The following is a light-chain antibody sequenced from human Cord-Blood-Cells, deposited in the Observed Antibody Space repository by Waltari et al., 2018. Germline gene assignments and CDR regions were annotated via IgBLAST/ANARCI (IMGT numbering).Light chain of an antibody. J-gene: IGLJ1*01. V-gene: IGLV3-25*03. CDR3: QSGDSSGTYYV. Sequence: SYELTQLPPVSVSSGQTATITCSGDALPKQCADWYQQKPGHAPVLVIYKASERPSGSPERFSGSSAGTTVTLTISGVQAEDEADYYCQSGDSSGTYYVFGTGTKVTVL. CDR1: ALPKQC. CDR2: KAS.